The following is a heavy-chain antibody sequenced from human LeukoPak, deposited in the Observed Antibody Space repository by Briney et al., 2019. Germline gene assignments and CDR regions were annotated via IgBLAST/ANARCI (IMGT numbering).Heavy chain of an antibody. J-gene: IGHJ6*02. CDR1: GYTFIDYY. CDR2: INANSGAT. V-gene: IGHV1-2*02. D-gene: IGHD2-2*01. CDR3: AREQVVAAEYYYYYGMDV. Sequence: GASVKVSCKASGYTFIDYYIHWVRLAPGQGLEWMGWINANSGATNYAPKFQGSVTMTRDTSTNIAYMELRSLRSDDTALYYCAREQVVAAEYYYYYGMDVWGQGTTVTVSS.